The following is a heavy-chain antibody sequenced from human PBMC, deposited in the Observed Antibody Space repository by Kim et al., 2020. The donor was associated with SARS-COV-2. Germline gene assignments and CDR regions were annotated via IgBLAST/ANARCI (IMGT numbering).Heavy chain of an antibody. V-gene: IGHV4-34*01. D-gene: IGHD3-16*02. CDR3: ARGESAYYDYVWGSYRTEDRRYGMDV. CDR1: GGSFSGYY. CDR2: INHSGST. J-gene: IGHJ6*02. Sequence: SETLSLTCAVYGGSFSGYYWSWIRQPPGKGLEWIGEINHSGSTNYNPSLKSRVTISVDTSKNQFSLKLSSVTAADTAVYYCARGESAYYDYVWGSYRTEDRRYGMDVWGQGTTVTVSS.